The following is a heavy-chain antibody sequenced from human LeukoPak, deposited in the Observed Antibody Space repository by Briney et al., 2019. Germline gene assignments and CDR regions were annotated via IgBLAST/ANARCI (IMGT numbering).Heavy chain of an antibody. CDR1: GGSISSSNFY. CDR3: ARIRCSSSWHRLGYYYYYMDV. D-gene: IGHD6-13*01. CDR2: IYYSGST. V-gene: IGHV4-39*07. Sequence: SETLSLTCTVSGGSISSSNFYWGWIRQPPGKGLEWIGSIYYSGSTYYNPSLKSRVTISVDTSKNQFSLKLSSVTAADTAVYYCARIRCSSSWHRLGYYYYYMDVWGKGTTVTISS. J-gene: IGHJ6*03.